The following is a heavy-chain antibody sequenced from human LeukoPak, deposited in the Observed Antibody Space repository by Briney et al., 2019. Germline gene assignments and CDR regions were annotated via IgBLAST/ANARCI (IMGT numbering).Heavy chain of an antibody. CDR3: ARGAYDYYDSSGYIGADYYMDV. CDR2: MNPNSGNT. Sequence: GASVKVSCKASGYTFTSYDINWVRQATGQGLEWMGWMNPNSGNTGYAQKFQGRVTMTRNTSISTAYMELSSLRSEDTAVYYCARGAYDYYDSSGYIGADYYMDVWGKGTTVTVSS. J-gene: IGHJ6*03. V-gene: IGHV1-8*01. D-gene: IGHD3-22*01. CDR1: GYTFTSYD.